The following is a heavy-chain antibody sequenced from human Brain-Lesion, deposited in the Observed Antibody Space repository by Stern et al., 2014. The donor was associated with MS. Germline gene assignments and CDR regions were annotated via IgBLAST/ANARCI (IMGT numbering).Heavy chain of an antibody. V-gene: IGHV1-2*06. CDR1: GYTVSGHY. CDR2: INPNTGAT. J-gene: IGHJ4*02. Sequence: QVQLVQSGAEVKKPGASVTVSCTPSGYTVSGHYIDWVRQAPGQGPEWLGLINPNTGATIYAQIFRGRVTLTRDTSTTTVYLDLNRLRSDDTAVYYCARRKVNTMTLDYWGQGTLVTVSS. CDR3: ARRKVNTMTLDY. D-gene: IGHD5-18*01.